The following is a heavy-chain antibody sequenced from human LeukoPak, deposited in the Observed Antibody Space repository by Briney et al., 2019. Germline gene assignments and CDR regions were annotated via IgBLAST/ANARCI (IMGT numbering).Heavy chain of an antibody. J-gene: IGHJ4*02. V-gene: IGHV4-59*01. CDR3: ARAVRLDYYYDSSGYYDY. CDR2: IYYSGST. Sequence: SETLSLTCTVSGGSISSYYWSWIRQPPGKGLEWIGYIYYSGSTNYNPSLKSRVTISVDTSKNQFSLRLSSVTAADTAVYYCARAVRLDYYYDSSGYYDYWGQGTLVTVSS. CDR1: GGSISSYY. D-gene: IGHD3-22*01.